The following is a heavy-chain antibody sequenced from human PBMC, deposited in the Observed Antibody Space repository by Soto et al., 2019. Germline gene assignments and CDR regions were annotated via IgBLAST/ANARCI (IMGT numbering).Heavy chain of an antibody. CDR1: GFTFSSYG. D-gene: IGHD2-2*01. J-gene: IGHJ6*02. V-gene: IGHV3-33*01. Sequence: GGSLRLSCAASGFTFSSYGMHWVRQAPGKGLEWVAVIWYDGSNKYYADSVKGRFTISRDNSKNTLYLQMNSLRAEDTAVYYCARDHVPAARYYYYGMDVWGQGTTVTVSS. CDR2: IWYDGSNK. CDR3: ARDHVPAARYYYYGMDV.